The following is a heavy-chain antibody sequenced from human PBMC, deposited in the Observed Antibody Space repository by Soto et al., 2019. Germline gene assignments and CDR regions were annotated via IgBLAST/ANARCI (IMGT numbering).Heavy chain of an antibody. V-gene: IGHV1-69*06. D-gene: IGHD2-21*02. CDR2: IIPIFGTA. J-gene: IGHJ6*02. Sequence: GASVKVSCKASGGTFSSYAISWVRQAPGQGPEWMGGIIPIFGTANYAQKFQGRVTITADKSTSTAYMELSSLRSEDTAVYYCASSAYCGGDCYSSLYYYYYGMDVWGQGTTVTVSS. CDR1: GGTFSSYA. CDR3: ASSAYCGGDCYSSLYYYYYGMDV.